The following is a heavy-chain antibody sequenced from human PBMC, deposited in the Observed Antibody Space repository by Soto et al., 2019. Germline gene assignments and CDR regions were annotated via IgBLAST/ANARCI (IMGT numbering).Heavy chain of an antibody. CDR1: GFTFSNYA. Sequence: HPGGSLRLSCAASGFTFSNYAMSWVRQAPGKGLEWVSSMSGSGGSTYYADSVKGRFTISTDNSKNTLYLQMNSLRAEDTAVYYCAKDRGVHYYDSSGYYHYWGQGTLVTVSS. V-gene: IGHV3-23*01. CDR2: MSGSGGST. D-gene: IGHD3-22*01. CDR3: AKDRGVHYYDSSGYYHY. J-gene: IGHJ4*02.